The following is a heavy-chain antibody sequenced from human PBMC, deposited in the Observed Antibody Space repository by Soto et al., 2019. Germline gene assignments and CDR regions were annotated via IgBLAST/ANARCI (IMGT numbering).Heavy chain of an antibody. CDR1: GFPFSNPR. CDR3: TTDGGFYCSSTSCYEHYGMDV. Sequence: GGTLRLSSAASGFPFSNPRMSWVRKAPGKGPEWVGRIKSKTDGGTTDYAAPVKGRFTISRDDSKNTLYLQMNSLKTEDTAVYYCTTDGGFYCSSTSCYEHYGMDVWGQGTTVTVSS. D-gene: IGHD2-2*01. V-gene: IGHV3-15*01. J-gene: IGHJ6*02. CDR2: IKSKTDGGTT.